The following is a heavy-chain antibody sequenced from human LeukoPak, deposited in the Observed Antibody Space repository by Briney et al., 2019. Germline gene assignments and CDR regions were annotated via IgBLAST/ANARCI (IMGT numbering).Heavy chain of an antibody. J-gene: IGHJ4*02. D-gene: IGHD5-24*01. CDR3: AGYRRDGYFDY. CDR1: GGSISSYY. Sequence: SETLSLTCTVSGGSISSYYWSWIRQPPGKGLEWIGYIYYSGSTNYNPSLKSRVTISVDTSKNQFSLKLSSVTAADTAVYYCAGYRRDGYFDYWGQGTLVTVSS. V-gene: IGHV4-59*08. CDR2: IYYSGST.